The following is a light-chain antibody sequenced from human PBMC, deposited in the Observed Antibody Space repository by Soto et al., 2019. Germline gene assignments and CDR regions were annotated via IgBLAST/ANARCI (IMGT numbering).Light chain of an antibody. V-gene: IGLV2-8*01. J-gene: IGLJ2*01. CDR1: SSDVGGFNY. CDR2: EIS. Sequence: QSVLTQPPSASGSPGQSVSISCTGTSSDVGGFNYVSWYQQHPGKAPKLMIHEISKRPSGVPDRFSGSKSGNTASLTVSGLQAEDEADYYRSSYAGSNSYVVFGGGTKLTVL. CDR3: SSYAGSNSYVV.